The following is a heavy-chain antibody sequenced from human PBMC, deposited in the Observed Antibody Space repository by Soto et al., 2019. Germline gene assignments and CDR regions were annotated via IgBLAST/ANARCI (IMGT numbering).Heavy chain of an antibody. D-gene: IGHD6-13*01. CDR3: ARDSGYSSSWSFDY. V-gene: IGHV1-3*01. Sequence: QVQLVQSGAEVKKPGASVKVSCKASGYTFTSYAMHWVRQAPGQRPEWMGWINAGNGNTKYSQKFQGRVTITRDTSASTAYMELSSLRSEDTAIYYCARDSGYSSSWSFDYWGQGTLVTVSS. CDR1: GYTFTSYA. CDR2: INAGNGNT. J-gene: IGHJ4*02.